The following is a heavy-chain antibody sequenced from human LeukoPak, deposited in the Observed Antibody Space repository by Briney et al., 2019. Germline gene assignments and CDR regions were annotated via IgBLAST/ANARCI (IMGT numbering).Heavy chain of an antibody. CDR1: GYTFTGYY. J-gene: IGHJ3*02. D-gene: IGHD1/OR15-1a*01. Sequence: ASVKVSCKASGYTFTGYYMHWVRQAPGQGLEWMGWINPNNGGTNYAQKFQGRVNMTRDTSISTAYMELSSLRSDDTAVYYCARKQSDAFDIWGQGTMVTVSS. CDR2: INPNNGGT. CDR3: ARKQSDAFDI. V-gene: IGHV1-2*02.